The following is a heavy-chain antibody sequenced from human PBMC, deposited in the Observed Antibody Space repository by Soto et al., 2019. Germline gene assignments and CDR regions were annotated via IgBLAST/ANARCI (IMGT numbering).Heavy chain of an antibody. CDR2: VYYGGAIFYSGNI. Sequence: SETLSLTCTVSGDSISSSNSHWGWTRQPPGKGLEYIGSVYYGGAIFYSGNIYYNPSLKSRVTISVDTSKNQFSLRLSSVTAADTGVYYCVRYDRINMKPYSPEGFHIWGQGTMVTVS. D-gene: IGHD3-3*02. J-gene: IGHJ3*02. CDR1: GDSISSSNSH. CDR3: VRYDRINMKPYSPEGFHI. V-gene: IGHV4-39*01.